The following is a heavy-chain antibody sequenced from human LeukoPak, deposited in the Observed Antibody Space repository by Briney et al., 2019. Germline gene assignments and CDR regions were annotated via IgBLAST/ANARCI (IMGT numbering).Heavy chain of an antibody. CDR2: INVGNGDT. J-gene: IGHJ4*02. CDR3: TRDMYYGWGGVLDH. D-gene: IGHD3-10*01. CDR1: GYTFTNNA. Sequence: ASVKVSCKTSGYTFTNNAVHWVRQAPGQRLEFVGWINVGNGDTQYSQKFQGRVTITRDASASTAYMELSSLRSEDTAVYYCTRDMYYGWGGVLDHWGQGTLVTVSS. V-gene: IGHV1-3*01.